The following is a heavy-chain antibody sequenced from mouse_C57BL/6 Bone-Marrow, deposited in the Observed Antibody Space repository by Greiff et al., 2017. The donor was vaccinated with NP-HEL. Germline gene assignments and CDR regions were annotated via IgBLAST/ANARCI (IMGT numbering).Heavy chain of an antibody. Sequence: GSGPGLVKPSQSLSLTCSVTGYSITRGYYWNWIRQFSGNQLEWMGYISYDGSNNYNPSLKNRISITRDTSKNQFFLKLNSVTTEDTATYYCARDRNYGSTWFAYWGQGTLVTVSA. V-gene: IGHV3-6*01. J-gene: IGHJ3*01. CDR3: ARDRNYGSTWFAY. CDR1: GYSITRGYY. CDR2: ISYDGSN. D-gene: IGHD1-1*01.